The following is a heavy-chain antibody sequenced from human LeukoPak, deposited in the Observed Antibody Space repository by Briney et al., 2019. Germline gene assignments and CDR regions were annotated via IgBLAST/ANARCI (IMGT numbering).Heavy chain of an antibody. Sequence: ASVKVSCKSSGFTFTDEYIHWVRQAPGQGLEWMGWINPYSGAINYAQKFQGRVTLTRDTSISTAYMELSRLRSDDTAVYYCAGGYCSGGSCYGWAYYYYGMDVWGQGTTVTVSS. CDR2: INPYSGAI. J-gene: IGHJ6*02. V-gene: IGHV1-2*02. CDR3: AGGYCSGGSCYGWAYYYYGMDV. D-gene: IGHD2-15*01. CDR1: GFTFTDEY.